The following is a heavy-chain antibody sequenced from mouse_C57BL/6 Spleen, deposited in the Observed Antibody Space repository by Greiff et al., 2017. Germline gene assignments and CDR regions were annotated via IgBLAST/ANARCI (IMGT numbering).Heavy chain of an antibody. CDR3: TTSYYCSMENYVYY. CDR2: IDPEPGGT. V-gene: IGHV1-15*01. Sequence: QVQLQQSGAELVRPGASVTLSCKASGYTFTDYEMHWVKQTPVHGLEWIGAIDPEPGGTAYNQKFKGKAILTADTSSSTAYMKLSSLQSEDSAVYYCTTSYYCSMENYVYYWGQGTTLTFSS. D-gene: IGHD1-1*01. CDR1: GYTFTDYE. J-gene: IGHJ2*01.